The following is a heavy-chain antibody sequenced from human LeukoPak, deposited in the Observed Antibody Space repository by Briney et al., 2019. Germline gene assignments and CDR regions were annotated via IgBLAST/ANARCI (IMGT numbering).Heavy chain of an antibody. Sequence: PSETLSLTCTVSGGSISSSSYYWGWIRQPPGKGLEWIGSIYYSGSTYYNPSLKSRVTISVDTSKNQFSLKLSSVTAADTALYYCARHVPEYCGRTTCYKRPFDIWGQGTMVTVSS. V-gene: IGHV4-39*01. CDR3: ARHVPEYCGRTTCYKRPFDI. CDR1: GGSISSSSYY. J-gene: IGHJ3*02. D-gene: IGHD2-2*02. CDR2: IYYSGST.